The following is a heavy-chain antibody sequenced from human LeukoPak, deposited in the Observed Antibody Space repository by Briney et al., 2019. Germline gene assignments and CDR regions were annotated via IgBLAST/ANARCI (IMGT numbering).Heavy chain of an antibody. J-gene: IGHJ6*03. V-gene: IGHV3-30*02. CDR2: IRYDGSDK. D-gene: IGHD2-2*01. Sequence: GGSLRLFCAASGFTFNSYGMHWVRQAPGKGLEWVAFIRYDGSDKYYADSVKGRLTISRDNSKNTLYLQMSSLRAEDTAVYYCAKGSYYCSSSSCPQYYYYMDVWGKGTTVTVSS. CDR3: AKGSYYCSSSSCPQYYYYMDV. CDR1: GFTFNSYG.